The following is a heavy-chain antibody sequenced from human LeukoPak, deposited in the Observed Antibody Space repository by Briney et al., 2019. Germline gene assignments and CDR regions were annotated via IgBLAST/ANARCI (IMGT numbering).Heavy chain of an antibody. CDR3: AKDGQYSSSSPYYFDY. Sequence: PGGSLRLSCAASGFTFSSYAMSRVRQAPGKGLEWVSGISSSGGTTYYADSVKGRFTTSRDYSKNTLCLQMDSLRAEDTAVYYCAKDGQYSSSSPYYFDYWGQGTLVTVSS. CDR2: ISSSGGTT. CDR1: GFTFSSYA. D-gene: IGHD6-6*01. V-gene: IGHV3-23*01. J-gene: IGHJ4*02.